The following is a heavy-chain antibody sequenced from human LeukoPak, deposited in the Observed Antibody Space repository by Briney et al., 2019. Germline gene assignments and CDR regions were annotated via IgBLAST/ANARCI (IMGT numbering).Heavy chain of an antibody. V-gene: IGHV1-3*01. Sequence: ASVKVSCKASGYTFTSYAMRWVRQAPGQRLEWMGWINAGNGNTKYSQKFQGRVTITRDTSASTAYMELSSLRSEDTAVYYCARGPLYSDYYLDWGQGTLVTVSS. J-gene: IGHJ4*02. CDR1: GYTFTSYA. D-gene: IGHD4-11*01. CDR3: ARGPLYSDYYLD. CDR2: INAGNGNT.